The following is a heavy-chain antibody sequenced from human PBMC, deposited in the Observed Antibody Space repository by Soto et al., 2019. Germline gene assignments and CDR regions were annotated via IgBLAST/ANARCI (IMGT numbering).Heavy chain of an antibody. CDR3: ARVNYGDYYYGMDV. Sequence: SETLSLTCTVSGDSISTHYWSWIRHPPGKGLEWIGYIFYSGSANYNASLKSRLTISVDTSKNQFSLKLSSVTAADTALYYCARVNYGDYYYGMDVWGQGTTVTVSS. D-gene: IGHD4-17*01. CDR2: IFYSGSA. CDR1: GDSISTHY. J-gene: IGHJ6*02. V-gene: IGHV4-59*11.